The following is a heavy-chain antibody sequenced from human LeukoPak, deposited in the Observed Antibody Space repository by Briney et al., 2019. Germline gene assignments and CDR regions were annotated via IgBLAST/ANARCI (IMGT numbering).Heavy chain of an antibody. J-gene: IGHJ5*02. V-gene: IGHV3-48*03. D-gene: IGHD4-17*01. CDR2: ISTRGITR. CDR3: ARDSYGDANFCS. Sequence: GGSLRLSCAASGFTFSSFELNWVRQAPGKGLEWVSYISTRGITRYYADSVKGRFTISRDISKNEVYLQMNSLRPEDTAVYYCARDSYGDANFCSWGQGTLVTVSS. CDR1: GFTFSSFE.